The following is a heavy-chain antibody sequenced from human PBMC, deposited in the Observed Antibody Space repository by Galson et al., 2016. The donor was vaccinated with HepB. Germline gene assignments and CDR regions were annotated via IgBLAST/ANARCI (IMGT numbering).Heavy chain of an antibody. CDR2: IIPSFGTV. Sequence: SVKVSCKASGGTFGSYGVSWMRQAPGQGPEWMGGIIPSFGTVFYAQKFRGRVTITADRSTNTAYMTLSSLRSEDTAVYYCARGEYFQDSSGFPNFWWFDPWGQGTLVTVSS. D-gene: IGHD2/OR15-2a*01. J-gene: IGHJ5*02. CDR3: ARGEYFQDSSGFPNFWWFDP. V-gene: IGHV1-69*06. CDR1: GGTFGSYG.